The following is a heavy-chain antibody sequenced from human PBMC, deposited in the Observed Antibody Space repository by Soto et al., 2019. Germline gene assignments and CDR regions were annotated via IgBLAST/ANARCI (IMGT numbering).Heavy chain of an antibody. J-gene: IGHJ4*02. CDR1: GGSIGTYY. CDR3: ARHPGYYDILTGYTTYYFDY. Sequence: PSETLSLSCTVSGGSIGTYYWSWIRQPPGKGLEWIGYIYYRGNTDYNPSLKSRVTISLDTPKNQFSLKLSSVTAADTAVYYFARHPGYYDILTGYTTYYFDYWGQGILVTVSS. D-gene: IGHD3-9*01. CDR2: IYYRGNT. V-gene: IGHV4-59*08.